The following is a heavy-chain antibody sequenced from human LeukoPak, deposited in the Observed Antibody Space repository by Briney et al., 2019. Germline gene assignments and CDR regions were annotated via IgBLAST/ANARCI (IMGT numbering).Heavy chain of an antibody. D-gene: IGHD3-3*01. J-gene: IGHJ4*02. Sequence: GGSLRLYCAASGFTFSNYAMNWVRQAPGKGLEWVSGISGGGGGTYYADSVKGRFSISRDNSKNTLYLQMNSLRAEDTAVYYCAKDLRGYYPYYFDYWGQGTLVTVSS. CDR2: ISGGGGGT. V-gene: IGHV3-23*01. CDR3: AKDLRGYYPYYFDY. CDR1: GFTFSNYA.